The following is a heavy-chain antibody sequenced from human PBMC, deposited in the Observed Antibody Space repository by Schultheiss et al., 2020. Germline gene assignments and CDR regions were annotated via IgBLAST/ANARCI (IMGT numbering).Heavy chain of an antibody. D-gene: IGHD2-15*01. V-gene: IGHV3-48*01. CDR1: GFTFSSYS. J-gene: IGHJ4*02. CDR3: AKDLGSYCSGGSCQDYFDY. CDR2: ISSSSSTI. Sequence: GGSLRLSCAASGFTFSSYSMNWVRQAPGKGLEWVSYISSSSSTIYYADSVKGRFTISRDNAKNSLYLQMNSLRAEDTAVYYCAKDLGSYCSGGSCQDYFDYWGQGTLVTVSS.